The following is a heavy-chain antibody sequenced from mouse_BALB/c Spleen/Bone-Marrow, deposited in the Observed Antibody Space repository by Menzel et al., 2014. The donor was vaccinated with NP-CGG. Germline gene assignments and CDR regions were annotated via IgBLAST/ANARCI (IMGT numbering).Heavy chain of an antibody. CDR2: INPSNGGT. CDR1: GYTFTNYY. J-gene: IGHJ4*01. D-gene: IGHD5-1*01. CDR3: TRLPH. Sequence: VKLQESGAELVKPGASVKLSCRASGYTFTNYYMYWVKQRPGQGLEWIGEINPSNGGTKFNEKFKSKATLTVDKSSSTAYMQLSSLTSEDSAVYYCTRLPHWGQGTSVTVSS. V-gene: IGHV1S81*02.